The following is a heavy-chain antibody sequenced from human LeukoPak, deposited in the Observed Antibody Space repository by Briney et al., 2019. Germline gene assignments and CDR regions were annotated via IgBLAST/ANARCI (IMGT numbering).Heavy chain of an antibody. V-gene: IGHV4-39*01. Sequence: PSETLSPTCTVSGGSISSSTYYWGWIRQPPGKGLEWIGSIYYSGSTYNNPSLKSRVTIFVDTSKNQFSLKLSSVTATDTAVYYCARTYGDYDDAFDVWGQGTMVTVSS. CDR1: GGSISSSTYY. D-gene: IGHD4-17*01. CDR3: ARTYGDYDDAFDV. CDR2: IYYSGST. J-gene: IGHJ3*01.